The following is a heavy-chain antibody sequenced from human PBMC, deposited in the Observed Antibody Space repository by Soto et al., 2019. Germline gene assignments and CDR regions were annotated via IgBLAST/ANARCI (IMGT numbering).Heavy chain of an antibody. V-gene: IGHV4-34*01. J-gene: IGHJ1*01. Sequence: KPSETLSLTCAVYGGSFSGYYWSGIRQPPGKGLEWIGEINHSGSTNYNPSLKSRVTISVDTSKNQFSLKLSSVTAADTAVYYCAREEVTYYYDSSGYYHIAEYFQHWGQGTLVTVSS. D-gene: IGHD3-22*01. CDR2: INHSGST. CDR1: GGSFSGYY. CDR3: AREEVTYYYDSSGYYHIAEYFQH.